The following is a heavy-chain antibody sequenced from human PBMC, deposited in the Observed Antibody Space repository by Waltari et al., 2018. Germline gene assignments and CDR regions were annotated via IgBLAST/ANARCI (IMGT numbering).Heavy chain of an antibody. CDR2: INHSGST. J-gene: IGHJ4*02. D-gene: IGHD3-3*01. V-gene: IGHV4-34*01. CDR1: GGSFSGYY. Sequence: QVLLQQWGAGLLKPSETLSLTCAVYGGSFSGYYWSWIRQPPGKGLEWIGEINHSGSTNYNPSLKSRVTISVDTSKNQFSLKLSSVTAADTAVYYCARGHNYDFWSGYPYYFDYWGQGTLVTVSS. CDR3: ARGHNYDFWSGYPYYFDY.